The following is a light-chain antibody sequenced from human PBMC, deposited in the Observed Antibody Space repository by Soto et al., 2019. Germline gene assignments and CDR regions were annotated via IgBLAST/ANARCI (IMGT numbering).Light chain of an antibody. Sequence: EIVLTQSPGTLSLSPPEIATLSCMASQSVSNNYLAWYQQKPGQAPRLLIYDASIRATGVPARFSGSGSGTEFSLTINSLQSEDFGVYFCQQYDQWWTFGQGTKVDIK. CDR2: DAS. J-gene: IGKJ1*01. CDR3: QQYDQWWT. V-gene: IGKV3-15*01. CDR1: QSVSNN.